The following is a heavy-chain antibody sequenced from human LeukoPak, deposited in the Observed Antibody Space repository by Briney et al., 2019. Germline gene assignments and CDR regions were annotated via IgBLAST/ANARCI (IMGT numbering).Heavy chain of an antibody. CDR3: ARDPYSGSWSAFDY. Sequence: PSETLSLTCAVYGGSFSGYYWSWLRQPPGKGLEWIGEINHSGSTNYNPSLKSRVTISVDTSKNQFSLKLSSVTAADTAVYYCARDPYSGSWSAFDYWGQGTLVTVSS. CDR1: GGSFSGYY. D-gene: IGHD6-13*01. CDR2: INHSGST. J-gene: IGHJ4*02. V-gene: IGHV4-34*01.